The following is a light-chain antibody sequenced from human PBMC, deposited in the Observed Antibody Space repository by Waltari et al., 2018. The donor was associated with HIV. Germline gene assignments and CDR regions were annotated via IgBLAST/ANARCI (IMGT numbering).Light chain of an antibody. J-gene: IGLJ2*01. CDR2: EVS. V-gene: IGLV2-23*02. CDR1: SREVGSYNH. Sequence: QSALTQPASVSGSPVRAITTSCTGHSREVGSYNHIYWYQQVPGKAPKLMIYEVSNRPSGVSNRFSGSKSGNTSSLTISQLQAEDESDYHCCSYAGSSTLVFGGGTKLTVL. CDR3: CSYAGSSTLV.